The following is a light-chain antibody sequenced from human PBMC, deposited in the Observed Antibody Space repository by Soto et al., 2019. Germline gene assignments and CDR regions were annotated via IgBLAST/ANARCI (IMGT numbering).Light chain of an antibody. CDR3: QQRSEWPIT. CDR2: HAS. J-gene: IGKJ5*01. V-gene: IGKV3-11*01. CDR1: QSVSSY. Sequence: EIVLTHSPSTLSLSPGERATLSCRASQSVSSYLVWYQQKPGQAPRLLIYHASNRATGIPARFSGSGSGTDFTLTISSLDPEDFAVYYCQQRSEWPITFGQGTRLEIK.